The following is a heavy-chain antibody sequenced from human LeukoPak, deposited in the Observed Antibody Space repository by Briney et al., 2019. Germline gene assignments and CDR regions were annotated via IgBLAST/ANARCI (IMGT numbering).Heavy chain of an antibody. CDR3: ARGGGYSYGTIRGDFDY. J-gene: IGHJ4*01. CDR1: GYTFTSYG. Sequence: APVKVSCKASGYTFTSYGISWVRQAPGQGLEWMGWISTYNGNTNYAQRLQGRVTITTDTSTSTAYMELRSIRSDDTALHYCARGGGYSYGTIRGDFDYWGQGTMVTVSS. D-gene: IGHD5-18*01. V-gene: IGHV1-18*01. CDR2: ISTYNGNT.